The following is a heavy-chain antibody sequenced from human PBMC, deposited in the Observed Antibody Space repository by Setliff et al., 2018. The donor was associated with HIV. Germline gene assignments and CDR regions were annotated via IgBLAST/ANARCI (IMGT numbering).Heavy chain of an antibody. J-gene: IGHJ4*02. V-gene: IGHV3-7*01. CDR2: IKQDGSEK. CDR1: GFTFSGSP. CDR3: ARDLDYGDD. D-gene: IGHD3-16*01. Sequence: GESLKISCGASGFTFSGSPMHWVRQAPGKGLEWVANIKQDGSEKYYVDSVKGRFTISRDNAKNSLYLQMNSLRAEDTAVYYCARDLDYGDDWGQGTLVTVSS.